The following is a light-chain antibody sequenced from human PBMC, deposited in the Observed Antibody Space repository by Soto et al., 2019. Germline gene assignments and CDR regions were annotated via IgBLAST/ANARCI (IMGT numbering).Light chain of an antibody. CDR1: SSNIGTYT. J-gene: IGLJ1*01. Sequence: QSVLTQPPSASGTPGQRVTISCSGSSSNIGTYTVNWYRQLPGTAPKLLIYNNDQRPSGVPDRFSGFKYGTAASLAISGLQSEDEAEYYCAAWDDSLSGLDVFGTATKLTVL. V-gene: IGLV1-44*01. CDR2: NND. CDR3: AAWDDSLSGLDV.